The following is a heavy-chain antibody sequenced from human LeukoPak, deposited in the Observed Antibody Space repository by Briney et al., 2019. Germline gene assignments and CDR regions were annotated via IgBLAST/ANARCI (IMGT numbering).Heavy chain of an antibody. J-gene: IGHJ4*02. D-gene: IGHD3-22*01. CDR1: GFTFSSYW. CDR3: ARVSHDSSGYYLPQNLDY. CDR2: IKQDGSEK. Sequence: PGGSLRLSCAASGFTFSSYWMSWVRQAPGKGLEWVANIKQDGSEKYYVDSVKGRFTISRDNAKNSLYLQMNSLRAEDTAVYYCARVSHDSSGYYLPQNLDYWGQGTLVAVSS. V-gene: IGHV3-7*01.